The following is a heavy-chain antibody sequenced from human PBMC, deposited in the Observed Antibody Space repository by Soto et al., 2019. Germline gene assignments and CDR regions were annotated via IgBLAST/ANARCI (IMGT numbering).Heavy chain of an antibody. CDR3: AREDSIIIPAVSDF. CDR2: ISKSDYT. V-gene: IGHV3-21*01. Sequence: GGSLRLSCTVSGFAFNNYGINWVRQAPGKGLEWVSSISKSDYTYYSDSVKGRLTISRDNAKNSVSLQMNTLRVEDTAVYYCAREDSIIIPAVSDFWGQGTMVTVSS. CDR1: GFAFNNYG. J-gene: IGHJ4*02. D-gene: IGHD2-2*01.